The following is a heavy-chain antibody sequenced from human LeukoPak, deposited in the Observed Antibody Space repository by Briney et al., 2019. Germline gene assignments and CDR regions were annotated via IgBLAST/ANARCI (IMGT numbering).Heavy chain of an antibody. J-gene: IGHJ4*02. Sequence: SETLSLTCTVSGGSISNYYWSWIRQPPGKGLEWIGYINYSGSTNQNPSLKSRVTISVDTSKNQFSLRLSSVTAADTAVYYCARLSKYGDYVPRVDYWGQGTLVTVSS. V-gene: IGHV4-59*01. CDR1: GGSISNYY. CDR2: INYSGST. CDR3: ARLSKYGDYVPRVDY. D-gene: IGHD4-17*01.